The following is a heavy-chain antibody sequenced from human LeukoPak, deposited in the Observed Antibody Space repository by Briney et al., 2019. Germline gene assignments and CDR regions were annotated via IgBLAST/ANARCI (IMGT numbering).Heavy chain of an antibody. V-gene: IGHV1-69*05. CDR3: ARVAIFGVGGWFDP. CDR2: IIPIFGTA. D-gene: IGHD3-3*01. J-gene: IGHJ5*02. Sequence: SVKVSCKASGGTFSSYAISWVRQAPGQGLDWMGRIIPIFGTANYAQMFQGRVTITTDESTSTAYMELSSLRSEDTAVYYCARVAIFGVGGWFDPWGQGTLVTVSS. CDR1: GGTFSSYA.